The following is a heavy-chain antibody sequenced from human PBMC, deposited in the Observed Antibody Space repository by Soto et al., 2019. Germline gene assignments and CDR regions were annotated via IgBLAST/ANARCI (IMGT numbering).Heavy chain of an antibody. J-gene: IGHJ6*02. CDR3: VRENYYYGMDV. CDR2: IRSGGNT. V-gene: IGHV3-66*01. Sequence: EVQLVESGGGLVQPGGSLRLSCAASGFTVSTDWMYWVRQAPGKGLEWVSDIRSGGNTYYADSVEGRFTISRDNSKNTVYLQMNSLRAEDTAVYYCVRENYYYGMDVWGQGTTVTVSS. CDR1: GFTVSTDW.